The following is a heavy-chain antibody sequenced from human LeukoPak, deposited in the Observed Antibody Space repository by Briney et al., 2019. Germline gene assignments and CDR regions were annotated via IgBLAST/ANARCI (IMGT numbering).Heavy chain of an antibody. Sequence: GGSLRLSCAASGFTFTSYWMSWVRQAPGKGLEWVANIKHDGSEKYYVDSVKGRFTISRDNAKNSLYLQMNSLSVEDTAVYYCARPYHGRAVANGNDAFDIWGQGTMVTVSS. J-gene: IGHJ3*02. CDR3: ARPYHGRAVANGNDAFDI. CDR2: IKHDGSEK. V-gene: IGHV3-7*03. D-gene: IGHD6-19*01. CDR1: GFTFTSYW.